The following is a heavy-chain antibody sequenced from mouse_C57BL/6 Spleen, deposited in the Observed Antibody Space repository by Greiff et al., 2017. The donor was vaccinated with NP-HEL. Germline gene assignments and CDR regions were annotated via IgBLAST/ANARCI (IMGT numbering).Heavy chain of an antibody. V-gene: IGHV5-6*02. CDR3: ARQGGGYDYSGY. D-gene: IGHD2-3*01. CDR1: GFTFSSYG. J-gene: IGHJ2*01. CDR2: ISSGGSYT. Sequence: DVKLVESGGDLVKPGGSLKLSCAASGFTFSSYGMSWVRQTPDKRLEWVATISSGGSYTYYPDSVKGRFTISRDNAKNTLYLQLSSLKSEDTAMYYCARQGGGYDYSGYWGQGTTLTVSS.